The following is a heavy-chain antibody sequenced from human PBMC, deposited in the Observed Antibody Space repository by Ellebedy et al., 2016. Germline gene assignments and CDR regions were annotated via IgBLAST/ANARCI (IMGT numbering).Heavy chain of an antibody. D-gene: IGHD1/OR15-1a*01. Sequence: SETLSLTCNVSGGSVSSDYWNWIRRPPGKGLEWIGYVFHTWTTHYNPSLKSRVTMSVDTSKSQFSLSLTSVTAADTAVYYCAKWNGGWNTFDVWGQGTMVTVSS. V-gene: IGHV4-59*02. CDR2: VFHTWTT. J-gene: IGHJ3*01. CDR3: AKWNGGWNTFDV. CDR1: GGSVSSDY.